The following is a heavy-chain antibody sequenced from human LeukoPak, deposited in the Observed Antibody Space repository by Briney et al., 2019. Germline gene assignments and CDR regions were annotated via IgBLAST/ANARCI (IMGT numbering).Heavy chain of an antibody. CDR1: GYTFTSYG. CDR3: ARVLLWFGEKNYFDY. J-gene: IGHJ4*02. V-gene: IGHV1-18*01. Sequence: GASVKVSCKASGYTFTSYGISWVRQAPGQGPEWMGWISAYNGDTNYAQKLQGRVTMTTDTSTSTAYMELRSLRSEDTAVYYCARVLLWFGEKNYFDYWGQGTLVTVSS. D-gene: IGHD3-10*01. CDR2: ISAYNGDT.